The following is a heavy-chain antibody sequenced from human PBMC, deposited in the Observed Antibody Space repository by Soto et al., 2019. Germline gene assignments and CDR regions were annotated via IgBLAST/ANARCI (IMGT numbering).Heavy chain of an antibody. V-gene: IGHV1-46*01. CDR2: VNPSGGHT. Sequence: QVQLMQSGAEVKKPGASVKVSCKASGDTFTDYYIHWVRQAPGQGLEWMGTVNPSGGHTTYAQHFLGSVKNTRDTSNSTLYIELTSLTSDDTAIYYCARGGPVVVVTAALDFWGQGTLVTVSS. CDR1: GDTFTDYY. CDR3: ARGGPVVVVTAALDF. D-gene: IGHD2-21*02. J-gene: IGHJ4*02.